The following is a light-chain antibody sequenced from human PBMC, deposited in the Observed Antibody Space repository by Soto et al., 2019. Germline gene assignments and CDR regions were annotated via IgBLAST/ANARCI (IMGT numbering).Light chain of an antibody. J-gene: IGLJ1*01. CDR3: CSYTRTSNHYF. CDR2: EVR. Sequence: QSLLTQPASLSGSPGQSINISCTGTSSDIGGYDYVSWYQQRPGKAPKLMIYEVRYRPSGASNRFSGSKSGNTASLTISGLQAEDEADYYCCSYTRTSNHYFFGSGTKVTVL. V-gene: IGLV2-14*01. CDR1: SSDIGGYDY.